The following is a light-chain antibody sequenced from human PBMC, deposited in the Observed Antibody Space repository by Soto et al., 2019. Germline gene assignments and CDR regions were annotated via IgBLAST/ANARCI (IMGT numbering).Light chain of an antibody. CDR1: TGAVTSGHY. CDR3: LLSYGGARRV. CDR2: DTS. V-gene: IGLV7-46*01. J-gene: IGLJ2*01. Sequence: QAVVTQEPSLTVSPGGTVTLTCGSSTGAVTSGHYPYWFQQKPGQAPRTLIYDTSNTHSWTPARFSGSLLGGKPALTLSGAQPEDEAEYFCLLSYGGARRVFGGGTKLTVL.